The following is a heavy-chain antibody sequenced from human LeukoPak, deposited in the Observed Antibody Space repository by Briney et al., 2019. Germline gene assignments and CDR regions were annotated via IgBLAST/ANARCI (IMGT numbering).Heavy chain of an antibody. CDR3: ARVEATTGRNYHYYYMDV. CDR2: INSGSTYM. CDR1: GFYFSGYS. Sequence: GGSLRLSCGASGFYFSGYSMNWVRQAPGKGLEWVSSINSGSTYMYYADSVKGRFTISRDNAKNSLHLQMDSLRAEDTAVYLCARVEATTGRNYHYYYMDVWGKGTTVIVSS. D-gene: IGHD1-1*01. V-gene: IGHV3-21*01. J-gene: IGHJ6*03.